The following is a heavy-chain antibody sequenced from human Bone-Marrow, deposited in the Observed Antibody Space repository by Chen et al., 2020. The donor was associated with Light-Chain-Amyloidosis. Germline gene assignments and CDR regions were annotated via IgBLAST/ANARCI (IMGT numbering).Heavy chain of an antibody. V-gene: IGHV4-30-4*01. CDR1: GGSIRRGDYY. CDR2: IYYSGSS. J-gene: IGHJ4*02. D-gene: IGHD3-3*01. CDR3: ARGDYDLGYFDY. Sequence: QVQLQVSGPGLVKPSQTLSLTCTVSGGSIRRGDYYWSWIRQPPGKGLEWIGYIYYSGSSHFNPSLKSRVTMSLDTSKNQFSLKLNSVTAADTAVFYCARGDYDLGYFDYWGQGMLVTVSS.